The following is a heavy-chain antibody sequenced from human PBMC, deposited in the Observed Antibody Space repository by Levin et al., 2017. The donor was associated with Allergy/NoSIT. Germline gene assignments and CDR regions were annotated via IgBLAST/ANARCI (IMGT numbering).Heavy chain of an antibody. D-gene: IGHD1-1*01. CDR2: IYHGGNT. V-gene: IGHV4-4*02. Sequence: SQTLSLTCVVSGDSIRSSNWWIWVRQPPGKGLEWIGEIYHGGNTNYNPSLKSRVTMSVDKSKNQFSLKLSSVTAADTAVYYCASVPLRYNWNTGDYWGQGTLVTVSS. J-gene: IGHJ4*02. CDR1: GDSIRSSNW. CDR3: ASVPLRYNWNTGDY.